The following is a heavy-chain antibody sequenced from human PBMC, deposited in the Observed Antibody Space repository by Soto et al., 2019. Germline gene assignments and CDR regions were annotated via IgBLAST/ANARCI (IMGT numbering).Heavy chain of an antibody. D-gene: IGHD3-3*01. V-gene: IGHV4-30-2*01. CDR1: GGSISSGGYS. Sequence: QLQLRESGSGLVKPSQTLSLTCAVSGGSISSGGYSWSWIRQPPGKGLEWIGYIYHSGSTYYNPSLKSRVTISVDRSKNQFSLKLSSVTAADTAVYYCARGPLFGRWGQGTLVTVSS. CDR3: ARGPLFGR. J-gene: IGHJ4*02. CDR2: IYHSGST.